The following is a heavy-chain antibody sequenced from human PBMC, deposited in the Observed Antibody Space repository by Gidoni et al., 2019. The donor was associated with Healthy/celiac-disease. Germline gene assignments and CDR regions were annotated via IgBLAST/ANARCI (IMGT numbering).Heavy chain of an antibody. CDR1: GFTFSSYW. Sequence: EVQLVESGGGLVQPGGSLRLSCAASGFTFSSYWMHWVRQAPGKGLVWVSRINSDGSSTSYADSVKGRFTSYRDNAKNTLYLQMNSLRAEDTAVYYCARDLPADYDFWSGYPRLYYYYGMDVWGQGTTVTVSS. CDR2: INSDGSST. V-gene: IGHV3-74*01. D-gene: IGHD3-3*01. CDR3: ARDLPADYDFWSGYPRLYYYYGMDV. J-gene: IGHJ6*02.